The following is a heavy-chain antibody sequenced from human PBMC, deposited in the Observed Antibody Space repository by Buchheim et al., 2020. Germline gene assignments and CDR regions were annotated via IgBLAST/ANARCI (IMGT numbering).Heavy chain of an antibody. CDR2: INHSGST. V-gene: IGHV4-34*01. CDR1: GGSFSGYY. Sequence: QVHLQQWGAGLLKPSETLSLTCAVYGGSFSGYYWSWIRQPPGKGLEWIGEINHSGSTNYNPSLKSRVTISVDTSKNQFYLKLSSVTAADTAVYYCARTMCTNGVCYIPDYWGQG. CDR3: ARTMCTNGVCYIPDY. D-gene: IGHD2-8*01. J-gene: IGHJ4*02.